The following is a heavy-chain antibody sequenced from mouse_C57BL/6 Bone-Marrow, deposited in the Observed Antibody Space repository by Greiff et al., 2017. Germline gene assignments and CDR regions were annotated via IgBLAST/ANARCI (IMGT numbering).Heavy chain of an antibody. V-gene: IGHV1-81*01. D-gene: IGHD1-1*01. CDR1: GYTFTSSG. CDR2: IYPRSGNT. Sequence: QVHVKQSGAELARPGASVKLSCKASGYTFTSSGISWVKQRTGQGLEWIGEIYPRSGNTYYNEKFKGKATLTADKSSSTAYMELRSLTSEDSAVYFCAINRYYYGSPWFAYWGQGTLVTVSA. CDR3: AINRYYYGSPWFAY. J-gene: IGHJ3*01.